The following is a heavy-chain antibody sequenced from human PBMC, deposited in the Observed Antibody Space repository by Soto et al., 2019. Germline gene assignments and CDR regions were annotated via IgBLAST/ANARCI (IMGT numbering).Heavy chain of an antibody. J-gene: IGHJ3*02. CDR1: AVSFTTYY. D-gene: IGHD1-26*01. Sequence: SETLSLTCAVYAVSFTTYYWSWIRQPPGKGLEWIGEINSSGSTNYNPSLKSRLTISVDTSKNQFSLRLTSVTAADTAVYYCARIRARFSRSAFDIWGQGTMVTVSS. CDR3: ARIRARFSRSAFDI. CDR2: INSSGST. V-gene: IGHV4-34*01.